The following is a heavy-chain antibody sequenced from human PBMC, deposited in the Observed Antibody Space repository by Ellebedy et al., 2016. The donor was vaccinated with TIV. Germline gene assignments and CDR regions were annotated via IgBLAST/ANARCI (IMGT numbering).Heavy chain of an antibody. CDR3: ARGVGREGFDY. Sequence: GESLKISXAASGFTFSSYDMHWVRQATGKGLEWVSAIGTAGDTYYPGSVKGRFTISRENAKNSLYLQMNSLRAGDTAVYYCARGVGREGFDYWGQGTLVTVSS. CDR1: GFTFSSYD. V-gene: IGHV3-13*01. CDR2: IGTAGDT. J-gene: IGHJ4*02.